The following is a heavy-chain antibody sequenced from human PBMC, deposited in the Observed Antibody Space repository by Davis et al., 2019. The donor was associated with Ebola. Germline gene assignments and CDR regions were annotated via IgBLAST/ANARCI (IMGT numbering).Heavy chain of an antibody. CDR1: GGTLTSYA. CDR3: AKGGWSGYPGRDKPMFDP. CDR2: IIPIFGTA. D-gene: IGHD3-3*01. V-gene: IGHV1-69*13. J-gene: IGHJ5*02. Sequence: SVKVSCKAVGGTLTSYAMTWVRQAPGQGLEWMGGIIPIFGTANYAQKFQGRVTITADESTSTAYMELSSLRAEDTALYFCAKGGWSGYPGRDKPMFDPWGQGTPVTVSS.